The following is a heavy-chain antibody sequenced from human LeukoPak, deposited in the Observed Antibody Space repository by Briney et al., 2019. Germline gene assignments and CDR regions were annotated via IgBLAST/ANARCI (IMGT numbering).Heavy chain of an antibody. V-gene: IGHV4-59*01. J-gene: IGHJ4*02. CDR2: MYYSGST. CDR1: GGSISNYY. CDR3: ARATMVAGYYYFDY. D-gene: IGHD1-26*01. Sequence: SETLSLTCTISGGSISNYYWSWIRQPPGKGLEWIGYMYYSGSTNYIPSLKSRVSISVDTSKNQFSLKLSSVTAADTAVYYCARATMVAGYYYFDYWGQGTLVTVSS.